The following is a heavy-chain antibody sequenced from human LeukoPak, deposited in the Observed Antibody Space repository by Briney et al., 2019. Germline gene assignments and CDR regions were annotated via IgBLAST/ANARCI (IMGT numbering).Heavy chain of an antibody. CDR2: MNPNSGNT. CDR3: ARGGGPITIFGVVLRTKLNWFDP. Sequence: ATVKVSCKASGYTFTSYDINWVRQATGQGLEWMGWMNPNSGNTGYAQKFQGRVTMTRNTSISTAYMELSSLRSEDTAVYYCARGGGPITIFGVVLRTKLNWFDPWGQGTLVTVSS. CDR1: GYTFTSYD. V-gene: IGHV1-8*01. J-gene: IGHJ5*02. D-gene: IGHD3-3*01.